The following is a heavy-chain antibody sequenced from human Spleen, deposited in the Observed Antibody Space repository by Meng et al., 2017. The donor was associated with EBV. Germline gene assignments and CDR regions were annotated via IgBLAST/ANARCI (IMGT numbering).Heavy chain of an antibody. V-gene: IGHV4-39*02. CDR1: GGSIXSSSYY. D-gene: IGHD2-2*01. CDR3: AREDIVLVPAASRSPTWFDP. J-gene: IGHJ5*02. Sequence: QLQLQESGPGLVKPSEXLSLTCTVSGGSIXSSSYYWGWIRRPPGKGLEWIGSIFYSGSTYYNPSLKSRVTMSVDASKNQFSLRLSSVTAADTAVYYCAREDIVLVPAASRSPTWFDPWGQGTLVTVSS. CDR2: IFYSGST.